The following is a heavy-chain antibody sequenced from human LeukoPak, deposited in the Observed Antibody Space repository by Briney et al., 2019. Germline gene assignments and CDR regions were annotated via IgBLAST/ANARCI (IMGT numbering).Heavy chain of an antibody. J-gene: IGHJ4*02. CDR1: GDSVSSNSAA. Sequence: SQTLSLTCAISGDSVSSNSAAWNWIRRSPSRGLEWLARTYYRSKWYYDYAVSVKARTSINADTSKNQFSLQVNSVTPEDTAVYYCVRDYGSGLFDYWGQGTLVTVSS. CDR2: TYYRSKWYY. D-gene: IGHD3-10*01. V-gene: IGHV6-1*01. CDR3: VRDYGSGLFDY.